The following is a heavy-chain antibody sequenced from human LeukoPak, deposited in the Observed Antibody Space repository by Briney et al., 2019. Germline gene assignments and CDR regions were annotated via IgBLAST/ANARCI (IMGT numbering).Heavy chain of an antibody. J-gene: IGHJ6*02. V-gene: IGHV4-34*01. CDR3: ASQAYDYGDYVGSVYFYGMDV. Sequence: GSLRLSCAASGFTFSSYSMNWVRQPPGKGLEWIGEINHSGSTNYNPSLKSRVTISVDTSKNQLSLKLSSVTAADMAVYYCASQAYDYGDYVGSVYFYGMDVWGQGTTVTVSS. CDR2: INHSGST. D-gene: IGHD4-17*01. CDR1: GFTFSSYS.